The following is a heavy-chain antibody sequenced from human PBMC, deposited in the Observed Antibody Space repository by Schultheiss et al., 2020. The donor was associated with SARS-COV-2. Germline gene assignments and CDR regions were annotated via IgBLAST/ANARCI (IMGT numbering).Heavy chain of an antibody. CDR1: GFTFSSYS. CDR2: ISSSSTI. Sequence: GGSLRLSCAASGFTFSSYSMNWVRQAPGKGLEWVSYISSSSTIYYADSVKGRFTISRDNAKNSLYLQMNSLRAEDTAVYYCARDSPYSGSYSGSFDIWGQGTMVTVSS. D-gene: IGHD1-26*01. V-gene: IGHV3-48*04. CDR3: ARDSPYSGSYSGSFDI. J-gene: IGHJ3*02.